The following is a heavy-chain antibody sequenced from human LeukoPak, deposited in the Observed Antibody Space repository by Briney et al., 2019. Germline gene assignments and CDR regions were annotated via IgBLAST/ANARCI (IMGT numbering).Heavy chain of an antibody. CDR2: IYQSGST. D-gene: IGHD3-10*01. V-gene: IGHV4-30-2*01. Sequence: PSETLSLTCTVSGASISSDSYYWSWIRQPPGKGLEWIGYIYQSGSTFYNPSLKSRVTFSVDRSKNQFSLNLSSVTAADTAVYYCYGSGYWGQGTLVTVSS. J-gene: IGHJ4*02. CDR1: GASISSDSYY. CDR3: YGSGY.